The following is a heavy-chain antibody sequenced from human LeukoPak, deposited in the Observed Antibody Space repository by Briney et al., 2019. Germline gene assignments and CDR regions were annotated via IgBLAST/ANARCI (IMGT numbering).Heavy chain of an antibody. D-gene: IGHD5-18*01. Sequence: GGSLRLSCAASGFTFSSYWKSWVRQARGKGREWVANINQDGSEKYYLDSVKGLFTIARDNAKNSLYLQMNSLRAEDTAVYYCAIAGYSYGTFDYWGQGTLVTVSS. J-gene: IGHJ4*02. CDR2: INQDGSEK. CDR3: AIAGYSYGTFDY. V-gene: IGHV3-7*01. CDR1: GFTFSSYW.